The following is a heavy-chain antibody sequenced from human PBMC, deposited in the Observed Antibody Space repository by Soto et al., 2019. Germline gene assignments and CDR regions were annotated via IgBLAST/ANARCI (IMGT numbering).Heavy chain of an antibody. CDR3: VKQAHGLDGVAFDY. J-gene: IGHJ4*02. Sequence: GFLRLFSSASGFSLSESTIFWVRQVPGKGLEAISAVSTSGRSNYYADSVKDRFTISRDNSKKTLFLQMGSLRPEDTAIYYCVKQAHGLDGVAFDYWGQGTQVTGSS. CDR1: GFSLSEST. D-gene: IGHD2-15*01. V-gene: IGHV3-64D*06. CDR2: VSTSGRSN.